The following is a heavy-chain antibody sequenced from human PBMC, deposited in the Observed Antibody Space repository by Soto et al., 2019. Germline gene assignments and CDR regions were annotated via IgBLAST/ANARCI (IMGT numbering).Heavy chain of an antibody. D-gene: IGHD3-16*02. J-gene: IGHJ4*02. CDR2: ISYDGSNK. CDR1: GFTFSSYV. CDR3: ARGFLRLGELSPLFDS. V-gene: IGHV3-30-3*01. Sequence: PGGSLRLSCATSGFTFSSYVLHWVRQAPGKGLEWVAGISYDGSNKQYADPVKGRFTISRDISKDTLYLQMNSLRAEDTAVYYCARGFLRLGELSPLFDSWGQGTLVTVSS.